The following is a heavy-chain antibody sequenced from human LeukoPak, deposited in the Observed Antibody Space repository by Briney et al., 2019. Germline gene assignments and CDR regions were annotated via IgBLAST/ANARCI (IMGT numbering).Heavy chain of an antibody. V-gene: IGHV3-23*01. J-gene: IGHJ6*02. CDR1: GFTFSSYA. D-gene: IGHD5-12*01. CDR2: ISDSGGST. CDR3: AKMTSTATPYYGMDV. Sequence: GGSLRLSCAASGFTFSSYAMSWVRQAPGKGLEWVSTISDSGGSTYFADSVRGRFTISRDNSKNTLYLQMDSLRAEDTAVYYCAKMTSTATPYYGMDVRGQGTTVTVSS.